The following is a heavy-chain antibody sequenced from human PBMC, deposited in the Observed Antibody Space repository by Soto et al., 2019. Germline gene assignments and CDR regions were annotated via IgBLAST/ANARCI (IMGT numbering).Heavy chain of an antibody. CDR2: ISTYNGNT. V-gene: IGHV1-18*01. D-gene: IGHD4-17*01. Sequence: GASVKVSCKASGYSFTTSGITWVRQAPGQDLEWMGWISTYNGNTNYAQKLQDRVTLTTDTSTSTAYMELRSLRSDDTAVYYCARRLYGDYDYWGQGTLVTVSS. CDR3: ARRLYGDYDY. CDR1: GYSFTTSG. J-gene: IGHJ4*02.